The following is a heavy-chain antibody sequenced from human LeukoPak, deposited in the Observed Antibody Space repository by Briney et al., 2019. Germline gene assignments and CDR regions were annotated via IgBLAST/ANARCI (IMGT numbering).Heavy chain of an antibody. V-gene: IGHV3-9*01. CDR3: AKDGCSSPSCYEGYYYGMDV. CDR1: GFTFDDYA. Sequence: GGSLRLSCAAYGFTFDDYAMHWVRQAAGKGLEWVSGISWNSGSIGYADSVKGRFTISRDNAKNSLYLQMNSLRAEDTSLYYCAKDGCSSPSCYEGYYYGMDVWGQGTTVTVSS. CDR2: ISWNSGSI. J-gene: IGHJ6*02. D-gene: IGHD2-2*01.